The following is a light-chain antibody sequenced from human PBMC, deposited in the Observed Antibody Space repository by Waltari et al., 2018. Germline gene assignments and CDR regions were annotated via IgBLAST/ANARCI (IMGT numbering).Light chain of an antibody. Sequence: HSALTQPASVSGSPGQTVTISCPGTRSDSGRYNYVAWYQHHPDKVPKLIIYDVNNRPSGISDRFSASKSGDTASMTISGLRAEDEADYYCSSFVGANNLAWVFGGGTKVTV. CDR2: DVN. CDR3: SSFVGANNLAWV. CDR1: RSDSGRYNY. J-gene: IGLJ3*02. V-gene: IGLV2-14*03.